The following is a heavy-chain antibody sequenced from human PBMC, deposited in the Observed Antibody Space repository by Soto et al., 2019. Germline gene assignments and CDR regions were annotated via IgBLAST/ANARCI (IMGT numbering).Heavy chain of an antibody. J-gene: IGHJ4*02. CDR2: ISASNGHT. V-gene: IGHV1-18*04. CDR3: ARNTGSGNSGGFDY. D-gene: IGHD3-3*01. CDR1: GYTFSGHS. Sequence: ASVKVSCKASGYTFSGHSISWVRQAPGQGLEWMGWISASNGHTNYAQKFQGRVTMTTDTFTTAVYMEMKSLRSDDTAVYYCARNTGSGNSGGFDYWGQGTLVTVSS.